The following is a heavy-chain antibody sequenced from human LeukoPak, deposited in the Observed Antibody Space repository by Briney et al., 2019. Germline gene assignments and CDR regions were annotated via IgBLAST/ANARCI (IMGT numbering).Heavy chain of an antibody. V-gene: IGHV3-48*03. CDR2: ISSSGGTI. D-gene: IGHD3-22*01. CDR3: AREIGYYYGNSGVNLDY. Sequence: GGSLRLSCAASGFTFSSYEMNWVRQAPGKGLEWISYISSSGGTIYYADSVKGRFTISRDNAKNSLYLQMNSLRAEDTAVYYCAREIGYYYGNSGVNLDYWGQGTLVTVSS. J-gene: IGHJ4*02. CDR1: GFTFSSYE.